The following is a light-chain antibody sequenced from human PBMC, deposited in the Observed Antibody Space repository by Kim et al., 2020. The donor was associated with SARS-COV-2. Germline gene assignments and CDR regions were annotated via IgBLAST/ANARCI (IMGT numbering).Light chain of an antibody. CDR2: EVS. V-gene: IGLV2-23*02. CDR3: CSHADSGTYV. J-gene: IGLJ1*01. CDR1: RSDVGSYNL. Sequence: QSALTQPASVSGSPGQSITISCTGTRSDVGSYNLVSWYQQHPDKVPKLIIYEVSKRPSGVSQRFSASKSGNTAALTISGLQAKDEADYYCCSHADSGTYVFGTGTKVTVL.